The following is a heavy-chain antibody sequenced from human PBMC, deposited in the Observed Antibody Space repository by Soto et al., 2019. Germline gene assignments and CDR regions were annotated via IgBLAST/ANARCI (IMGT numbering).Heavy chain of an antibody. CDR3: ARVQYSGYDFKLAFDI. J-gene: IGHJ3*02. D-gene: IGHD5-12*01. CDR1: GYIFDNYA. CDR2: IHAGNGYT. V-gene: IGHV1-3*01. Sequence: QVQLVQSGAQVKKPGASVKVSCKASGYIFDNYALHWVRQAPGRRLEGIGWIHAGNGYTKYSQSFQGRVTITRDPSASIVHMDLISLRSEDTAVYYCARVQYSGYDFKLAFDIWGQGTMVTVSS.